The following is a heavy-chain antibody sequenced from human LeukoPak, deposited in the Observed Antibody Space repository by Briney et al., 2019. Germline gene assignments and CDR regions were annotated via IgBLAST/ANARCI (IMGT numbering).Heavy chain of an antibody. J-gene: IGHJ4*02. CDR2: IYHSGST. V-gene: IGHV4-30-2*01. CDR3: AREVRGSGSDYFDY. Sequence: PSQTLSLTCAVSGGSISSGGYSWSWIRQPPGKGLEWIGYIYHSGSTYYKPSLKSRVTISVDRSKNQFSLKLSSVTAADTAVYYCAREVRGSGSDYFDYWGQGTLVTVSS. D-gene: IGHD3-10*01. CDR1: GGSISSGGYS.